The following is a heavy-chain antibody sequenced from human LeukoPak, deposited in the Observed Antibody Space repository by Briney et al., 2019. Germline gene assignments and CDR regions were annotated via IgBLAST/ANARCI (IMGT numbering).Heavy chain of an antibody. J-gene: IGHJ4*02. CDR2: VSNSGSST. V-gene: IGHV3-23*01. CDR1: GVTFSSYA. Sequence: PGGSLRLSCAASGVTFSSYAMSWVRQAPGKGLEWVSGVSNSGSSTYYADSVKGRFTISRDNSKNTLYLQMNSLRPEDTAVYYCAEESSYYDFWSGYYSDYWGQGTLVTVSS. D-gene: IGHD3-3*01. CDR3: AEESSYYDFWSGYYSDY.